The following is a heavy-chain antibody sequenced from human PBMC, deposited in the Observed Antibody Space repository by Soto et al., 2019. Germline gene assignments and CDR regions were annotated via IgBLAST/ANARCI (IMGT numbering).Heavy chain of an antibody. V-gene: IGHV3-30*18. D-gene: IGHD3-10*01. J-gene: IGHJ4*02. Sequence: PGGSLRLSCAASEFTFSNFAMHWVRQAPGKGLEWVAVISYDGDDKKFADSVKGRFTISRDNSKSTLFLQMNSLRPEDTAVYFCAKDSGRGSADYYFDYWGRGTLVTVSS. CDR2: ISYDGDDK. CDR1: EFTFSNFA. CDR3: AKDSGRGSADYYFDY.